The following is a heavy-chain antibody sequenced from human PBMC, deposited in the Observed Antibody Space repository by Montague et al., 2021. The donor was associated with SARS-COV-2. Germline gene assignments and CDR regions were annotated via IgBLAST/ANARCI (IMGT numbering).Heavy chain of an antibody. Sequence: SETLSLTCTVSGASISSNCWSWIRQPPGKGLDWIGYICYSWSTNYINYNPSLRGQVTISVDTSKNQFSLKVSSVTAADTAIYYCARHDRRTRFDPWGQGALVTVSS. D-gene: IGHD1-7*01. CDR2: ICYSWSTNYI. CDR3: ARHDRRTRFDP. CDR1: GASISSNC. V-gene: IGHV4-59*08. J-gene: IGHJ5*02.